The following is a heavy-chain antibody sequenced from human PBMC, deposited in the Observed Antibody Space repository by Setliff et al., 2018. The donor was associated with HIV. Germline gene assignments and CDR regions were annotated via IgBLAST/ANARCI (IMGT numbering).Heavy chain of an antibody. CDR1: GGSISSGSYY. J-gene: IGHJ6*03. Sequence: SETLSLTCTVSGGSISSGSYYWSWIRQPAGKGLEWIGHIYTSGITNYNPSLKSRVTISLDTSKNQFSLRLSSVTAADTAVYYCARAISTPSYYYHMDVWGTGTPVTVSS. CDR2: IYTSGIT. CDR3: ARAISTPSYYYHMDV. D-gene: IGHD3-10*01. V-gene: IGHV4-61*09.